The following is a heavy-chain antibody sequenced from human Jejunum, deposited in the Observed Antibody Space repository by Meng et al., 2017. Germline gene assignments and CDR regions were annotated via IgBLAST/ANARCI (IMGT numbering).Heavy chain of an antibody. CDR1: GGSISDYY. CDR3: ARGNEYSNYGADF. J-gene: IGHJ4*02. D-gene: IGHD4-11*01. V-gene: IGHV4-34*01. CDR2: INDSGST. Sequence: QVKLQQWGAGLFKPSETPSLTCAVYGGSISDYYWTWIRQPPGKGLEWIGEINDSGSTNYNPSLKSRVTISVDTSKSQFYLRVSSVTAADTAVYYCARGNEYSNYGADFWGQGTLVTVSS.